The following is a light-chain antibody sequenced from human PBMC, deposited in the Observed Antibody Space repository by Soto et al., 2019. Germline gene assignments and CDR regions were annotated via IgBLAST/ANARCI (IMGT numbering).Light chain of an antibody. J-gene: IGKJ1*01. V-gene: IGKV3-20*01. CDR3: QHFGSSPWT. CDR1: QIVSTSY. Sequence: EFVLTQSPGTLSLSPGERATLSCRASQIVSTSYLAWYQQKPGQAPRLLIYGASSRATGIPDRFSGSGSGTDFTLTISRLEPEDFAVYYCQHFGSSPWTFGQGTKVDIK. CDR2: GAS.